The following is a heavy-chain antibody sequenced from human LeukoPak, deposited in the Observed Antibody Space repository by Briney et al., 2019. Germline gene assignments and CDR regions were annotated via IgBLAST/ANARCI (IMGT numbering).Heavy chain of an antibody. D-gene: IGHD3-10*01. J-gene: IGHJ6*02. CDR3: ARDARRLLWFGELVDRYYYYYGMDV. CDR1: GGSISSSNW. V-gene: IGHV4-4*02. Sequence: SETLSLTCAVSGGSISSSNWWSWVRQPPGKGLEWIGEIYHSGSTNYNPSLKSRVTISVDKSKNQFSLKLSSVTAADTAVYYCARDARRLLWFGELVDRYYYYYGMDVWGQGTTVTVSS. CDR2: IYHSGST.